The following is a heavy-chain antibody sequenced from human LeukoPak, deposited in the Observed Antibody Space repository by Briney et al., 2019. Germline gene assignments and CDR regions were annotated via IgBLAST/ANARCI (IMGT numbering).Heavy chain of an antibody. D-gene: IGHD6-13*01. J-gene: IGHJ5*02. CDR1: GFTFSNYA. V-gene: IGHV3-23*01. Sequence: GGSLRLSCAASGFTFSNYAMNWVRQAPGKGLEWVSGIGGSGDSTYYADSVKGRFTISRDNSKNTLYLQMNSLRAEDTAVYYCAKGTLAAASKEFDPWGQGTLVTVSS. CDR2: IGGSGDST. CDR3: AKGTLAAASKEFDP.